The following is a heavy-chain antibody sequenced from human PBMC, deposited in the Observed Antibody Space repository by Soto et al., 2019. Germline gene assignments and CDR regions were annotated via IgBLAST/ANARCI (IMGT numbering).Heavy chain of an antibody. J-gene: IGHJ4*02. CDR1: GYSFTSYW. CDR3: ARRDSSGYYYFDY. V-gene: IGHV5-51*01. Sequence: GESLKISCKGSGYSFTSYWIGWVRQMPGKGLEWMGSIYPGESDTRYSPSFQGQVTITADKSISTAFLQWSSLKASDTAMYYCARRDSSGYYYFDYWGQGTLVTVSS. CDR2: IYPGESDT. D-gene: IGHD3-22*01.